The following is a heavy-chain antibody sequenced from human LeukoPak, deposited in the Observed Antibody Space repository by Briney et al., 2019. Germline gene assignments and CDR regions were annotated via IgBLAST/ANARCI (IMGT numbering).Heavy chain of an antibody. J-gene: IGHJ3*02. CDR3: ARTVFSRSYQDDAFDI. Sequence: SVKVSCKASGGTFSSYAISWVRQAPGQGLEWMGGIIPIFGTANYAQKFQGRVTITTDESTSTAYMELSSLRSEDTAVYYCARTVFSRSYQDDAFDIWGQGTMVTVSS. D-gene: IGHD1-26*01. V-gene: IGHV1-69*05. CDR2: IIPIFGTA. CDR1: GGTFSSYA.